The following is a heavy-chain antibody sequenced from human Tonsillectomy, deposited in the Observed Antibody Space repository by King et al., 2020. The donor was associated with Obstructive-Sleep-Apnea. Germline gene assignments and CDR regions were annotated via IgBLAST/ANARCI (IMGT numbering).Heavy chain of an antibody. D-gene: IGHD3-3*01. CDR3: AIWSTGGGGFDY. Sequence: VQLVESGGGVVQPGRSLRLSCAASGFTFSSYAMHWVRQAPGKGLEWVAVISYDGSNKYYADSVKGRFTISRDNSKNTLYLQMNSLRAEDTAVYYCAIWSTGGGGFDYWGQGTLVTVSS. CDR2: ISYDGSNK. J-gene: IGHJ4*02. V-gene: IGHV3-30-3*01. CDR1: GFTFSSYA.